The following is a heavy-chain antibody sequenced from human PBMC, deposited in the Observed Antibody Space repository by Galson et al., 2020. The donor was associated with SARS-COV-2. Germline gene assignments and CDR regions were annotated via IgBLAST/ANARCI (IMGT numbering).Heavy chain of an antibody. CDR1: GFTFSSYA. D-gene: IGHD3-10*01. CDR3: ARDNSLLWFGELLFSWFDP. Sequence: GESLKISCAASGFTFSSYAMHWVRQAPGKGLEWVAVISYDGSNKYYADSVKGRLTISRDNSKNTLYLQMNSLRAEDTAVYYCARDNSLLWFGELLFSWFDPWGQGTLVTVSS. J-gene: IGHJ5*02. V-gene: IGHV3-30*01. CDR2: ISYDGSNK.